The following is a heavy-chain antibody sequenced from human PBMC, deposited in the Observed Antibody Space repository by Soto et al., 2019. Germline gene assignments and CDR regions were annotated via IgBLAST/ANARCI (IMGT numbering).Heavy chain of an antibody. V-gene: IGHV4-39*07. CDR1: GGSISSSSYY. J-gene: IGHJ5*02. D-gene: IGHD6-19*01. CDR2: IYYSGST. Sequence: SETLSLTCTVSGGSISSSSYYWGWIRQPPGKGLEWIGSIYYSGSTYYNPSLKSRVTISVDTSKYQFSLKLSSATAADTAVYYCARVPSCWYWFDPWGQGTLVTVSS. CDR3: ARVPSCWYWFDP.